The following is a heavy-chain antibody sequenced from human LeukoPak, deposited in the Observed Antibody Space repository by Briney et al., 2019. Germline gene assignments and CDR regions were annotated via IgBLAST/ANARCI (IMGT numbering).Heavy chain of an antibody. CDR3: ARSSNFQTENWFDP. V-gene: IGHV4-30-2*01. D-gene: IGHD2/OR15-2a*01. J-gene: IGHJ5*02. CDR1: GGSISSGGYS. CDR2: IYHSGST. Sequence: SETLSLTCAVSGGSISSGGYSWSWIRQPPGKGLEWIGYIYHSGSTYYNPSLKSRVTISVDRSKNQFSLKLSSVTAADTAVYYCARSSNFQTENWFDPWGQGTLVTVSS.